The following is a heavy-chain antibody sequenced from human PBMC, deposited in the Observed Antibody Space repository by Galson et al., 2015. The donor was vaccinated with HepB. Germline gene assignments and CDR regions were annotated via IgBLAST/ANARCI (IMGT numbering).Heavy chain of an antibody. CDR3: ARDPYSSGWVGYFDY. Sequence: SLRLSCAASGFTFSSYGMHWVRQAPGKGLEWVAVIWYDGSNKYYADSVKGRFTISRDNSKNTLYLQMNSLRAEDTAVYYCARDPYSSGWVGYFDYWGQGTLVTVSS. CDR1: GFTFSSYG. D-gene: IGHD6-19*01. CDR2: IWYDGSNK. J-gene: IGHJ4*02. V-gene: IGHV3-33*01.